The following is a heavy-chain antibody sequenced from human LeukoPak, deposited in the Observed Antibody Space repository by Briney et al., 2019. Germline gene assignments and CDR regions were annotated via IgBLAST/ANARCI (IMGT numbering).Heavy chain of an antibody. Sequence: PGGSLRLSCAASGFTLNSYLMSWVRQAPGRGLEWVANIKKHGSEESYLDSVKGRFTVSRDNAKNSLFLQMNSLRGEDTAVYYCARSNPNRNALDLWGQGTMVTISS. CDR1: GFTLNSYL. CDR3: ARSNPNRNALDL. J-gene: IGHJ3*01. D-gene: IGHD1-14*01. V-gene: IGHV3-7*01. CDR2: IKKHGSEE.